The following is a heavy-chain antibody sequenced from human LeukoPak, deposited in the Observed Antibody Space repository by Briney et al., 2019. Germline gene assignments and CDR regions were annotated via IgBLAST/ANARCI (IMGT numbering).Heavy chain of an antibody. Sequence: GGSLRLSCAASGFTFSIYSMNWVRQAPGKGLEWVSYISSSSSTIHYADSVKGRFTISRDNSKNSLYLQMNSLRAEDTALYYCARHSDSSSHDAFDIWGQGTMVTVSS. CDR2: ISSSSSTI. D-gene: IGHD6-13*01. V-gene: IGHV3-48*04. CDR3: ARHSDSSSHDAFDI. J-gene: IGHJ3*02. CDR1: GFTFSIYS.